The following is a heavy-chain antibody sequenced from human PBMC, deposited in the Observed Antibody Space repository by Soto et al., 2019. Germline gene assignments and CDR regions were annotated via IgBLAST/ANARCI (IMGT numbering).Heavy chain of an antibody. Sequence: GASVKVSCKASGYTFTDYYIHWVRQAPGQGLEWMGWINPKSGNTKYAQKFKARVTLTRDTSISTAYMEVNRLTSDDTAVYYCAKDPESSYNWFDPWGQGTLVTVS. CDR1: GYTFTDYY. CDR3: AKDPESSYNWFDP. CDR2: INPKSGNT. V-gene: IGHV1-2*02. J-gene: IGHJ5*02.